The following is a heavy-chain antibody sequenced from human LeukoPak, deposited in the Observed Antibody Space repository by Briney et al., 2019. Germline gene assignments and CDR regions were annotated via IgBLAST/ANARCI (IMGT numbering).Heavy chain of an antibody. J-gene: IGHJ6*02. CDR1: GFTFSSYW. CDR2: IKQDGSEK. V-gene: IGHV3-7*01. Sequence: GGSLRLSCAASGFTFSSYWMSWVRQAPGKGLEWVANIKQDGSEKYYVDSVKGRFTISRDNAKSSLYLQMNSLRAEDTAVYYCARVGDYYYDSSGYYDYYYGMDVWGQGTTVTVSS. CDR3: ARVGDYYYDSSGYYDYYYGMDV. D-gene: IGHD3-22*01.